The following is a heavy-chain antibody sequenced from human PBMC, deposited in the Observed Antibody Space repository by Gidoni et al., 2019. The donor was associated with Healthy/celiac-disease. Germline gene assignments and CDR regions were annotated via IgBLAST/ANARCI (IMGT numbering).Heavy chain of an antibody. D-gene: IGHD3-22*01. CDR3: AKDLLLGGYYDSSGPFDY. CDR2: ISWDGGST. V-gene: IGHV3-43*01. CDR1: GFTFDEDT. J-gene: IGHJ4*02. Sequence: EVQLEEAGGVVVQTGGSLRLSGAASGFTFDEDTMHWVRQAPGKGLECVSLISWDGGSTYYADSVKGRFTISRDNSKNSLYLQMNSLRTEDTALYYCAKDLLLGGYYDSSGPFDYWGQGTLVTVSS.